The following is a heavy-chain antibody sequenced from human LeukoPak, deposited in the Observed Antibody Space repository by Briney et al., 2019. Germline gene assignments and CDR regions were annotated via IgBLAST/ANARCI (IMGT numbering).Heavy chain of an antibody. CDR2: IYYSGST. J-gene: IGHJ5*02. CDR1: GGSISSYY. CDR3: ARHDMTA. Sequence: NSSETLSLTCTVSGGSISSYYWSWVRQPPGKGLEWIGYIYYSGSTNYNPSLKSRVTISVDTSKNQFSLKLSSVTAADTAVYYCARHDMTAWGQGTLVTVSS. D-gene: IGHD2-21*02. V-gene: IGHV4-59*08.